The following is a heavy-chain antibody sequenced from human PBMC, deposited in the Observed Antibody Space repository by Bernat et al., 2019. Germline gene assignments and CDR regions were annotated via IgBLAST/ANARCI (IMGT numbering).Heavy chain of an antibody. V-gene: IGHV4-59*01. CDR2: IYYSGST. D-gene: IGHD1-1*01. Sequence: QVQLQESGPGLVKPSETLSLTCTVSGGSISSYYWSWIRQPPGKGLEWIGYIYYSGSTNYNPSLKSRVTISVDTSKNQFSLKLSSVTAADTAVYYCARARLQLETHWYFDLWGRGTLVTVSS. CDR3: ARARLQLETHWYFDL. J-gene: IGHJ2*01. CDR1: GGSISSYY.